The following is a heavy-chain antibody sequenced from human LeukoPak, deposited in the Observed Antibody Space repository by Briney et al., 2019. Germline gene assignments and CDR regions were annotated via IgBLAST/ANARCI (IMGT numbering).Heavy chain of an antibody. V-gene: IGHV3-23*01. CDR2: ISGSGGST. Sequence: PGGSLRLSCAASGFTFNSYAMYWVRQAPGKGLEWVSGISGSGGSTYHADSVKGRFSISRDNSRDTVFLQMHSLRAEDTALYYCAKTTAGYSSGRYPGWSVDYWGQGTLVTVSS. CDR1: GFTFNSYA. D-gene: IGHD6-19*01. J-gene: IGHJ4*02. CDR3: AKTTAGYSSGRYPGWSVDY.